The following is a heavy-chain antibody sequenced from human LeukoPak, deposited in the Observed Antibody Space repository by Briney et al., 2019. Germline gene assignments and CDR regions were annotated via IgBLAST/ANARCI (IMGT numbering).Heavy chain of an antibody. V-gene: IGHV4-61*02. CDR1: GYSISSGYY. D-gene: IGHD3-3*01. Sequence: SETLSLTCTVSGYSISSGYYWSWIRQPAGKGLEWIGRIYTSGSTNYNPSLKSRVTISVDMSKNQFSLKLSSVTAADTAVYYCARLEDDIWGQGTMVTVSS. CDR3: ARLEDDI. J-gene: IGHJ3*02. CDR2: IYTSGST.